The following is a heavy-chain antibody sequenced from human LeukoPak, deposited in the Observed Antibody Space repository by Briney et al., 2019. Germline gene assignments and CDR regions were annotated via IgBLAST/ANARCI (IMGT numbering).Heavy chain of an antibody. CDR1: GDSVSSNSVA. D-gene: IGHD2-8*02. J-gene: IGHJ4*02. Sequence: SQTLSLTCAISGDSVSSNSVAWNWIRQSPSIGLEWLGRTYYRSKWCNDYALSVKSRITVSPDTSKNHFSLQLNSVTPEDTAIYYCARGYWYSFDYWGQGALVTVSS. CDR2: TYYRSKWCN. CDR3: ARGYWYSFDY. V-gene: IGHV6-1*01.